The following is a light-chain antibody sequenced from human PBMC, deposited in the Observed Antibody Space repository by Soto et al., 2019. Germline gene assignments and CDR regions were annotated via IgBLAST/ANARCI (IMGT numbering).Light chain of an antibody. J-gene: IGKJ4*01. CDR3: QKYNSVPLA. CDR1: QGFSTY. Sequence: DIQMTQSPSSLSASVGDRVTITCRASQGFSTYLAWYQQKPGKVPKLLIFAASTLQSGVPSRFSGSGSGTDFTLTISSLQPEDVATYFCQKYNSVPLAFGGGTKAEIK. V-gene: IGKV1-27*01. CDR2: AAS.